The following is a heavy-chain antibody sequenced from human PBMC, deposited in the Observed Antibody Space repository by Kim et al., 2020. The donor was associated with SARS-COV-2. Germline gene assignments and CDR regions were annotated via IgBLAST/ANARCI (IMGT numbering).Heavy chain of an antibody. J-gene: IGHJ4*02. V-gene: IGHV3-23*01. D-gene: IGHD6-19*01. Sequence: KYYADTVKGRFTISRDNSKNTLYLQMNSLRAEDTAVYYCAKDGKGPQAGYWGQGTLVTVSS. CDR2: K. CDR3: AKDGKGPQAGY.